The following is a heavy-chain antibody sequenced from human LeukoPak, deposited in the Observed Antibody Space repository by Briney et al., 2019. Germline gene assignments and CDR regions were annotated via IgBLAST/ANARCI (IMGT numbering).Heavy chain of an antibody. D-gene: IGHD3-10*01. V-gene: IGHV4-34*12. CDR2: IIHSRGT. CDR1: GFTFSSYG. Sequence: GSLRLSCAASGFTFSSYGMSWIRQPPGKGLEWIGEIIHSRGTNYNPSLKSRVTISVDTSKNQFSLKLSSVTAADTAVYYCARIHPDYYGSGSYYKANRKHNDYWGQGTLVTVSS. CDR3: ARIHPDYYGSGSYYKANRKHNDY. J-gene: IGHJ4*02.